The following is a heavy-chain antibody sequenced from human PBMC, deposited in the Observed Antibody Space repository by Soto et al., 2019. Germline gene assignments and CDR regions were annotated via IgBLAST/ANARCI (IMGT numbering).Heavy chain of an antibody. CDR2: VSGNNGAS. Sequence: ASVKVSCKXSGYTSADFGISWVRQAPGQGLGWMGWVSGNNGASNPAPKVQGRITMTLDTSTGVSYMALRSLRSDDTAIYYCVRDQKYFRVNGNWFDSWGQGTLVTVSS. J-gene: IGHJ5*01. D-gene: IGHD2-2*01. CDR1: GYTSADFG. V-gene: IGHV1-18*04. CDR3: VRDQKYFRVNGNWFDS.